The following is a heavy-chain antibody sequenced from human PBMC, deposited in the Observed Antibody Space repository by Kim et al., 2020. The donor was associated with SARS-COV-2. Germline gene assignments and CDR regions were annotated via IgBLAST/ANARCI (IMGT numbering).Heavy chain of an antibody. CDR2: ISPDGRDT. Sequence: GGSLRLSCTASGVIISHDWMHWVRQAPGKGLVWVSHISPDGRDTNSADSVKGRFSISRDDAENTLHLQMNSLRADDTGVYYCARGGQEGMAVWGQGTTVTVSS. V-gene: IGHV3-74*01. J-gene: IGHJ6*02. CDR1: GVIISHDW. CDR3: ARGGQEGMAV. D-gene: IGHD3-16*01.